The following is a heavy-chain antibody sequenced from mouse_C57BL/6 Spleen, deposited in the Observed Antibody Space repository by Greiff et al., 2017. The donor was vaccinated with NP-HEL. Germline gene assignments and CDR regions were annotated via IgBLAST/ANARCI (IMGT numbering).Heavy chain of an antibody. D-gene: IGHD1-1*01. CDR3: EADYYGSTFAY. V-gene: IGHV5-17*01. CDR2: ISSGSSTI. J-gene: IGHJ3*01. CDR1: GFTFSDYG. Sequence: DVMLVESGGGLVKPGGSLKLSCAASGFTFSDYGLHWVRQAPETGLEWVAYISSGSSTIYYADTVKGRFTISRDNAKNTLFLQMTSLRSEDTAMYYCEADYYGSTFAYWGQGTLVTVSA.